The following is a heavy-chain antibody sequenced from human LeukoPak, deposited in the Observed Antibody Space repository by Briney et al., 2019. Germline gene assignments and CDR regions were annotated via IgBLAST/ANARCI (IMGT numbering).Heavy chain of an antibody. J-gene: IGHJ6*01. D-gene: IGHD1-1*01. V-gene: IGHV3-48*01. CDR3: ARYGTRMDV. CDR1: GFTFSSYS. CDR2: ISSSSSTI. Sequence: GGSLRLSCAASGFTFSSYSMNWVRQAPGKGLEWVSYISSSSSTIYYADSVKGRFTISRDNAKNSLYLQMNSLRAEDTAVYYCARYGTRMDVWGKGPRSPSPQ.